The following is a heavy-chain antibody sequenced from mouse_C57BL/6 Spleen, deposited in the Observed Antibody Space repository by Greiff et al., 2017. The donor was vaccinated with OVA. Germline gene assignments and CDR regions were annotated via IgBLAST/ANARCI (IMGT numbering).Heavy chain of an antibody. D-gene: IGHD2-5*01. J-gene: IGHJ2*01. Sequence: VQLKESGPELVKPGASVKISCKASGYSFTDYNMNWVKQSNGKSLEWIGVINPNYGTTSYNQKFKGKATLTVDQSSSTAYMQRNSLTSEDSAVYYCAREGDYYSNYNFDDWGQGTTLTVSS. CDR2: INPNYGTT. V-gene: IGHV1-39*01. CDR1: GYSFTDYN. CDR3: AREGDYYSNYNFDD.